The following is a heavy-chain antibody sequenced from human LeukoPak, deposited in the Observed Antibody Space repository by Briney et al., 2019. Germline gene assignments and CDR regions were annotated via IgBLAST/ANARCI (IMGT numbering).Heavy chain of an antibody. J-gene: IGHJ4*02. CDR1: GGSFSGYY. CDR3: ARRRGLLLCFDY. V-gene: IGHV4-34*01. Sequence: PSETLSLTSAVYGGSFSGYYWSWIRQPPGKGLEWMREINHSGSTNYNTSLRSLVTISVDTSKNQFSLELSSVTAADTAVYYCARRRGLLLCFDYWGQGTLVTVSS. CDR2: INHSGST. D-gene: IGHD3-10*02.